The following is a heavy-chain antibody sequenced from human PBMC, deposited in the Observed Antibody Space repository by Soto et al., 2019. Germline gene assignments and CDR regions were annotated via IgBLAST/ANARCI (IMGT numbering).Heavy chain of an antibody. CDR1: GVTFSSYA. V-gene: IGHV3-23*01. D-gene: IGHD6-13*01. CDR3: ARLVGLTIAAAGITD. J-gene: IGHJ4*02. CDR2: ISGSGGST. Sequence: GGSMRLSCAASGVTFSSYAVSWVRQAPGKGLEWVSAISGSGGSTYYADSVKGRFTISRDNAKNALYLQMTSLRAEDTAVYYCARLVGLTIAAAGITDWGQGALVTVSS.